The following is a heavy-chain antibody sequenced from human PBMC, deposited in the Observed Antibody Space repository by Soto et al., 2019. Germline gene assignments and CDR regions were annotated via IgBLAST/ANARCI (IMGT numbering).Heavy chain of an antibody. D-gene: IGHD1-26*01. CDR3: AREKWELLSGAFDI. CDR1: GFTFSSYA. J-gene: IGHJ3*02. Sequence: GGSLRLSCAASGFTFSSYAMHWVRQAPGKGLEWVAVISYDGSNKYYADSVKGRFTISRDNSKNTLYLQMNSLRAEDTAVYYCAREKWELLSGAFDIWGQGTMVTVSS. V-gene: IGHV3-30-3*01. CDR2: ISYDGSNK.